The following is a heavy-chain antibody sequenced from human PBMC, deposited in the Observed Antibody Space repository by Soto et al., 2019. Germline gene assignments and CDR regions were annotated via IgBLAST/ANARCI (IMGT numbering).Heavy chain of an antibody. CDR3: ARGVRFLEWLSIWYWFDP. Sequence: SETLSLTCTVSGGSISSYYWSWIRQPPGKGLEWIGYIYYSGSTNYNPSLKGRVTISVDTSKNQFSLKLSSVTAADTAVYYCARGVRFLEWLSIWYWFDPWGQGTLVTVSS. CDR1: GGSISSYY. CDR2: IYYSGST. D-gene: IGHD3-3*01. V-gene: IGHV4-59*01. J-gene: IGHJ5*02.